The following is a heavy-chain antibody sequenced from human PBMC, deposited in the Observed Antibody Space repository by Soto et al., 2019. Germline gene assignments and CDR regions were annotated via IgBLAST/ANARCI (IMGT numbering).Heavy chain of an antibody. V-gene: IGHV3-23*01. J-gene: IGHJ3*02. CDR2: ISASGSKT. CDR3: AKDPNGDYVGAFDI. CDR1: GFSFSSYA. Sequence: EVQLLESGGGLVQPGGSLRLSCAASGFSFSSYAMSWVRQAPGKGPEWVSGISASGSKTYYRDSVKGRSTISRDNSKNTLYLQMNSLRAEDSDIYYCAKDPNGDYVGAFDIWGPGTVVTVSS. D-gene: IGHD4-17*01.